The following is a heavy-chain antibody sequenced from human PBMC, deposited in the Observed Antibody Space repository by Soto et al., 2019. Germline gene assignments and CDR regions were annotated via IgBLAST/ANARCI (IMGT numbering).Heavy chain of an antibody. Sequence: ASETLFLTCNVSGASISSYYWSWIRQPPGKGLEWIGYIYYSGSTNYNPSLKSRVTISVNTSKNQFSLKLSSVTAADTAVYYCARRYGSSFDYWGQGTPVTVSS. V-gene: IGHV4-59*08. CDR1: GASISSYY. CDR3: ARRYGSSFDY. CDR2: IYYSGST. J-gene: IGHJ4*02. D-gene: IGHD3-16*01.